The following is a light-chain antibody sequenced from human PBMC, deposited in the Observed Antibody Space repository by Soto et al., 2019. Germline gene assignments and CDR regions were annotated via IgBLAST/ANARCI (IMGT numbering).Light chain of an antibody. CDR2: DVS. CDR1: SSDVGGYNY. CDR3: SSYTSSSTPHVV. J-gene: IGLJ2*01. Sequence: QSALTQPASVSGSPGQSITISCTGTSSDVGGYNYVSWYQQHPGKAPKLMIYDVSNRPSGVSNRFSGSKSGNTASLTISGLQAEDEDDYYCSSYTSSSTPHVVLGGGTKLTVL. V-gene: IGLV2-14*01.